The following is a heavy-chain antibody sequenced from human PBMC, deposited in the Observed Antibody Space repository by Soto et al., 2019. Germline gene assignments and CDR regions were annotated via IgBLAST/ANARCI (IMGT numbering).Heavy chain of an antibody. J-gene: IGHJ5*02. V-gene: IGHV3-23*01. CDR3: AKDRYISGFNWFDP. Sequence: EVQLLESGGGLVQPGGSLRLSCAASGFTFSSYTMNWVRQAPGKGLEWVSGISGSGSSMYYPDSVRGRFSIPRDNSKNTLYLQMNSLRAEDTAIYYCAKDRYISGFNWFDPWGQGTLVTVSS. CDR2: ISGSGSSM. D-gene: IGHD6-19*01. CDR1: GFTFSSYT.